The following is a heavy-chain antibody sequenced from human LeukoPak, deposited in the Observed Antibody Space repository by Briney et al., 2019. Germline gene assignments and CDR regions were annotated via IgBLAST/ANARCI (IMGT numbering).Heavy chain of an antibody. J-gene: IGHJ4*02. V-gene: IGHV4-34*01. Sequence: SETLSLTCAVYGGSFCGYYWRWIRQPPGKGLEWIGEINHSGSTNYNPSLKSRVTISVDTSKNQFSLKLSSVTAADTAVYYCARGQGSSKLNFDYWGQGTLVTVSS. D-gene: IGHD6-6*01. CDR2: INHSGST. CDR1: GGSFCGYY. CDR3: ARGQGSSKLNFDY.